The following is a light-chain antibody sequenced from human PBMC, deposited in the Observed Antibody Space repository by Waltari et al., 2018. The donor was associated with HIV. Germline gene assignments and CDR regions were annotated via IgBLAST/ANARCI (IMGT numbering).Light chain of an antibody. J-gene: IGKJ4*01. CDR2: LGS. CDR3: TQGLQTPLT. V-gene: IGKV2-28*01. Sequence: EIVMTQSPLSLPVTPGEPASISCRSSQSLLHSNGNSYLDWYLQKPGQSPQLLIYLGSNRASGVPDRFSGSGSGTDFTLKISRVEAEDVGVYYCTQGLQTPLTFGGGTKVEIK. CDR1: QSLLHSNGNSY.